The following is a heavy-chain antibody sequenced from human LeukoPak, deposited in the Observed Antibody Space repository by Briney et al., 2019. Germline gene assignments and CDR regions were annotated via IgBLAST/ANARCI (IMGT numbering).Heavy chain of an antibody. CDR1: GGSFSGYY. D-gene: IGHD2-2*01. CDR2: INHSGST. Sequence: SETLSLTCAVYGGSFSGYYWSWIRQPPGKGLEWIGEINHSGSTNYNPSLKSRVTISVDTSKNQFSLKLSSVTAADTAVYYCAIDQTLVVPVGMRFGWFDPWGQGTLVTVSS. J-gene: IGHJ5*02. V-gene: IGHV4-34*01. CDR3: AIDQTLVVPVGMRFGWFDP.